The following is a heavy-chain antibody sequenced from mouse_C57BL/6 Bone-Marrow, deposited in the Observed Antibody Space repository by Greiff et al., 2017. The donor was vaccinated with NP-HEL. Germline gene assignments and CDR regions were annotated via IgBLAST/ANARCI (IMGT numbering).Heavy chain of an antibody. D-gene: IGHD2-2*01. CDR3: ARRGYDDY. CDR2: IYPRSGNT. J-gene: IGHJ2*01. CDR1: GYTFTSYG. V-gene: IGHV1-81*01. Sequence: QVHVKQSGAELARPGASVKLSCKASGYTFTSYGISWVKQRTGQGLEWIGEIYPRSGNTYYNEKFKGKATLTADKSSSTAYMELRSLTSEDSAVYLCARRGYDDYWGQGTTLTVSS.